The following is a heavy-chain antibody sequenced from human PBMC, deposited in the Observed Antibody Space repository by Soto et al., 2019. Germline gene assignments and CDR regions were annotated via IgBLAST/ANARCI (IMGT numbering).Heavy chain of an antibody. V-gene: IGHV3-30*18. Sequence: PGGSLRLSCAASGFTFSRYGMHWVRQAPGKGLEWVAIISYDGSNKYYADSVKGRFTISRDDSKNTLYLQMNTLRAEDSAVYYCAQDRTVAARNVDYWGQGTQVTVSS. CDR2: ISYDGSNK. D-gene: IGHD6-6*01. J-gene: IGHJ4*02. CDR3: AQDRTVAARNVDY. CDR1: GFTFSRYG.